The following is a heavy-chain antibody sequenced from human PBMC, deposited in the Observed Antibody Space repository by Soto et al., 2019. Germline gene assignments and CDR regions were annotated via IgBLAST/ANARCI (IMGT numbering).Heavy chain of an antibody. D-gene: IGHD3-3*01. V-gene: IGHV3-21*01. CDR3: ASLVFWSGYYYYCMLV. CDR1: GFTFSSYS. CDR2: ISSSSSYI. J-gene: IGHJ6*02. Sequence: PGGSLRLSCAASGFTFSSYSMNWVRQAPGKGLEWVSSISSSSSYIYYADSVKGRFTISRDNAKNSLYLQMNSLRAEDTAVYYCASLVFWSGYYYYCMLVWCPAPTVTVSS.